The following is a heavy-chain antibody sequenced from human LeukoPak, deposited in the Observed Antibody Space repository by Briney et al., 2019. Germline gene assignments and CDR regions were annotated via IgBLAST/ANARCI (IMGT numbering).Heavy chain of an antibody. D-gene: IGHD2-2*02. V-gene: IGHV1-69*05. CDR1: GGTFSSYA. CDR2: IIPIFGTA. Sequence: SVKVSCKASGGTFSSYAISWVRQAPGQGLEWMGGIIPIFGTANYAQKFQGRVTITTDESTSTAYMELSNVRSEDTAVYYCARGPCSSTSCYTVQFDYWGQGTLVTVSS. J-gene: IGHJ4*02. CDR3: ARGPCSSTSCYTVQFDY.